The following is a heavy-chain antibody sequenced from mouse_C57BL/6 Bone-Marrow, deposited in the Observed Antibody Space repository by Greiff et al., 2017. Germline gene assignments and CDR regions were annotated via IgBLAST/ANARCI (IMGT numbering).Heavy chain of an antibody. V-gene: IGHV1-52*01. CDR3: ARDYYGSSLYGMDY. CDR1: GYTFTSYW. J-gene: IGHJ4*01. Sequence: VQLQQPGAELVRPGSSVKLSCKASGYTFTSYWMHWVKQRPIQGLEWIGNIDPSDSETHYNQKFKDKATLTVDKSSSTAYMQLSSLTSEDSAVYYCARDYYGSSLYGMDYWGQGTSVTVSS. D-gene: IGHD1-1*01. CDR2: IDPSDSET.